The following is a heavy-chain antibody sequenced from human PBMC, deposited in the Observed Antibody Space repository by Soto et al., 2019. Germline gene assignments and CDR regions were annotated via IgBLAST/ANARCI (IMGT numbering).Heavy chain of an antibody. J-gene: IGHJ5*02. Sequence: EVQLLEAGGGLVPPGGSLRLSCAASGFTFSNYAIRWVRQAPGKGLEWVSSITGSGDSTYYADSVKGRFTISRDNSKNTVYLQMNSLRVEDTAVYYCAKDPLKYSSSWYLEWWFDPWGQGTLVTVSS. V-gene: IGHV3-23*01. CDR2: ITGSGDST. D-gene: IGHD6-13*01. CDR1: GFTFSNYA. CDR3: AKDPLKYSSSWYLEWWFDP.